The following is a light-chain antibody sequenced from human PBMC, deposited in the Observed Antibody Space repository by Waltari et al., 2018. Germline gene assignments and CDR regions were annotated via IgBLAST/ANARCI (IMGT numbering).Light chain of an antibody. V-gene: IGLV3-21*01. CDR2: YDS. CDR3: QVWDSNTDPVV. CDR1: NIGDKR. J-gene: IGLJ2*01. Sequence: YVLTQPPSVSVAPGKTARITCGGNNIGDKRVHWYQQKPGQAPVLVIYYDSDRPSVIPERFSGSNSGNTATLTISRVEAGDEADYYCQVWDSNTDPVVFGGGTKLTVL.